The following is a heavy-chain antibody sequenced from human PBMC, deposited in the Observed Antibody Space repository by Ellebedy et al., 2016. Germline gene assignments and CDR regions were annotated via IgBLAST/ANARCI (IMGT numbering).Heavy chain of an antibody. CDR2: ISGGGDAT. V-gene: IGHV3-23*01. J-gene: IGHJ4*02. D-gene: IGHD4-17*01. Sequence: GESLKISCGASGFPFRDFFMSWVRQAPGEGLEWVSTISGGGDATFSADSVKGRFTISRDNSRYTLYLQMDSLTAADTAVYYCYYGHYSGFWGQGTLVTVSS. CDR1: GFPFRDFF. CDR3: YYGHYSGF.